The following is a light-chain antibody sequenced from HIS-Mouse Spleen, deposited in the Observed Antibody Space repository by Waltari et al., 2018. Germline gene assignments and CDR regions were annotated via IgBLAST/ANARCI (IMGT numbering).Light chain of an antibody. Sequence: IFMPPSPSSLAVSLGERAPLNFKSMQSVLYSSNNKNYLAWYQQKPGQPPKLLIYWASTRESGVTDRLRGSGSGTDFTLTIRRRKDEDVEVYYCQQYYSTPFTFGNGTEVDIK. CDR1: QSVLYSSNNKNY. CDR3: QQYYSTPFT. J-gene: IGKJ3*01. CDR2: WAS. V-gene: IGKV4-1*01.